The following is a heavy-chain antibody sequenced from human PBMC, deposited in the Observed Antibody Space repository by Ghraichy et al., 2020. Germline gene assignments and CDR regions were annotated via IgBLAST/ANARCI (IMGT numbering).Heavy chain of an antibody. D-gene: IGHD3-16*02. CDR3: ARVGDYIWGSYRSYYFDY. V-gene: IGHV1-18*01. J-gene: IGHJ4*02. CDR1: GYTFTSYG. Sequence: VKVSCKASGYTFTSYGISWVRQAPGQGLEWMGWISAYNGNTNYAQKLQGRVTMTTDTSTSTAYMELRSLRSDDTAVYYCARVGDYIWGSYRSYYFDYWGQGTLVTVSS. CDR2: ISAYNGNT.